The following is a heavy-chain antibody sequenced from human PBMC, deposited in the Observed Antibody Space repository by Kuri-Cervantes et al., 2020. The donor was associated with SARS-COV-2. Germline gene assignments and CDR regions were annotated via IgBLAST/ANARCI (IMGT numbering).Heavy chain of an antibody. CDR1: GYTFTSYG. D-gene: IGHD3-10*01. CDR3: AASMVRGVMGY. V-gene: IGHV1-18*01. CDR2: ISAYNGNT. Sequence: ASVKVSCKASGYTFTSYGISWVRQAPGQGLEWMGWISAYNGNTNYAQKFQGRVTMTRNTSVSTAYMELSSLRSEDTAVYYCAASMVRGVMGYWGQGTLVTVSS. J-gene: IGHJ4*02.